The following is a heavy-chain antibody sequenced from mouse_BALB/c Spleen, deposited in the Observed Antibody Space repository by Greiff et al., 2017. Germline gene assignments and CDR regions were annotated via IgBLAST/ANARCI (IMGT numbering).Heavy chain of an antibody. D-gene: IGHD3-3*01. CDR1: GFNIKDYY. CDR2: IDPENGNT. Sequence: EVQLQQSGAELVKPGASVKLSCTASGFNIKDYYMHWVKQRPEQGLEWIGWIDPENGNTIYDPKFQGKASITADTSSNTAYLQLSSLTSEDTAVYYCARGTRFAYWGQGTLVTVSA. J-gene: IGHJ3*01. CDR3: ARGTRFAY. V-gene: IGHV14-1*02.